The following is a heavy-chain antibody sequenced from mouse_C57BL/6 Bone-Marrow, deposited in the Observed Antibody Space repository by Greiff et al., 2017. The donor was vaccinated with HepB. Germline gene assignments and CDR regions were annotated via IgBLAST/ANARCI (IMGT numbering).Heavy chain of an antibody. J-gene: IGHJ4*01. CDR3: ARPIPIYYDYGYYAMDY. CDR1: GYTFTSYW. D-gene: IGHD2-4*01. CDR2: IDPNSGGT. V-gene: IGHV1-72*01. Sequence: QVQLQQPGAELVKPGASVELSCKASGYTFTSYWMHWVKQRPGRGLEWIGRIDPNSGGTKYNEKFKSKATLTVDKPSSTAYMQLSSLTSEDSAVYYCARPIPIYYDYGYYAMDYWGQGTSVTVSS.